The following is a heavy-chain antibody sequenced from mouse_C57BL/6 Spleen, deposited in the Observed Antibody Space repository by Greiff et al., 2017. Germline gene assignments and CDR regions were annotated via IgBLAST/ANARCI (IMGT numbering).Heavy chain of an antibody. CDR3: ARPYGSSYYFDY. V-gene: IGHV1-55*01. D-gene: IGHD1-1*01. CDR1: GYTFTSYW. J-gene: IGHJ2*01. Sequence: VQLQQPGAELVKPGASVKMSCKASGYTFTSYWITWVKQRPGQGLEWIGDIYPGSGSTNYNEKFKSKATLTVDTSSSTAYMPLSSLTSEDSAVYYCARPYGSSYYFDYWGQGTTLTVSS. CDR2: IYPGSGST.